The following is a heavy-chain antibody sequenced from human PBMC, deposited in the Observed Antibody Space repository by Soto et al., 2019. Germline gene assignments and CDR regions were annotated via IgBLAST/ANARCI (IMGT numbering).Heavy chain of an antibody. CDR2: IKSKTDGGTI. D-gene: IGHD3-3*01. V-gene: IGHV3-15*07. J-gene: IGHJ5*02. CDR1: GFIFSNAW. Sequence: GGSLRLSCAASGFIFSNAWMNWVRQAPGKGLEWVGRIKSKTDGGTIDYAAPVKGRITISRDDSKNTVSLQMSSLKTEDTAVYYCTRFLPVLDPWGQGTLVTVSS. CDR3: TRFLPVLDP.